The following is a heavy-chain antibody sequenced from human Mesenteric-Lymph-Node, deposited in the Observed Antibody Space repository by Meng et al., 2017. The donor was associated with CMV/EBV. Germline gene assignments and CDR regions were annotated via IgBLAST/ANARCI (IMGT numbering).Heavy chain of an antibody. CDR2: IYWDDDK. CDR3: AHSSGIAAAGPFYFDY. Sequence: QITLKESGPTLVQPPQTLTLTCTFSGFSLSTSGVGVGWIRQPPGKALEWLALIYWDDDKRYSPSLKSRLTITKDTSKNQVVLTMTNMDPVDTATYYCAHSSGIAAAGPFYFDYWGQGTLVTVSS. V-gene: IGHV2-5*02. J-gene: IGHJ4*02. CDR1: GFSLSTSGVG. D-gene: IGHD6-13*01.